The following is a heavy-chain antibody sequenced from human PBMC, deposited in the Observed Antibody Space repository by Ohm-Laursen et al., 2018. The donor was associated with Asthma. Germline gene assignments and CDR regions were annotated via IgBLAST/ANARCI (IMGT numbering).Heavy chain of an antibody. CDR2: ISYDGSNK. CDR3: ARGYGVRPPYYYDMDV. CDR1: GFTFSSYV. Sequence: SLRLSCSASGFTFSSYVMHWARQAPGKGLEWVAVISYDGSNKYYADSVKGRFTISRDNSKNTLYLQMNSLRAEDTAVYYCARGYGVRPPYYYDMDVWGQGTTVTVSS. V-gene: IGHV3-30-3*01. D-gene: IGHD3-10*01. J-gene: IGHJ6*02.